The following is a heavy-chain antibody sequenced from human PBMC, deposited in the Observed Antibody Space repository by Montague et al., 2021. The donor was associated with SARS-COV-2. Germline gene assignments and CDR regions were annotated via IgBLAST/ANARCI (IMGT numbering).Heavy chain of an antibody. Sequence: TLSLTCSVSGGSIRSDTSYYNWFRQPDGKGLEWVGRIYGGGSASYNPSLKSRVTMSVDTSKKHFSLNLNSVTAADTAVYYCARGRSGFFNPLDYWGQGTLVTVSS. V-gene: IGHV4-61*02. D-gene: IGHD3-3*01. CDR2: IYGGGSA. CDR3: ARGRSGFFNPLDY. CDR1: GGSIRSDTSY. J-gene: IGHJ4*02.